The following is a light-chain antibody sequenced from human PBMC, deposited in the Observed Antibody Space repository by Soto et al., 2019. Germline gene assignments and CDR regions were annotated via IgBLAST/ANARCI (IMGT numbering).Light chain of an antibody. V-gene: IGLV1-47*01. J-gene: IGLJ7*01. CDR1: SSNIGSNY. CDR2: RNN. Sequence: QSVLTQPPSASGTPGQRVTISCSGSSSNIGSNYVYWYQQLPGTAPKLLIYRNNQRPSGVPDRFSGSKSGTSASLAISGLGSEDEADYYCAAWDDSLSAVFGGGTQLTVL. CDR3: AAWDDSLSAV.